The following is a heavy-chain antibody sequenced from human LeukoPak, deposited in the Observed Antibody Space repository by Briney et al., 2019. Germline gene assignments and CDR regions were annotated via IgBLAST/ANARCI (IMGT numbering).Heavy chain of an antibody. CDR3: AKDNRALVITPGGFDP. J-gene: IGHJ5*02. CDR1: GFTFSSYW. Sequence: GGSLRLSCAASGFTFSSYWMSWVRQAPGKGLEWVANIKQDGSEKYYVDSVKGRFTISRDNSKNTLYLQMNSLRAEDTAVYYCAKDNRALVITPGGFDPWGQGTLVTVSS. D-gene: IGHD3-22*01. V-gene: IGHV3-7*03. CDR2: IKQDGSEK.